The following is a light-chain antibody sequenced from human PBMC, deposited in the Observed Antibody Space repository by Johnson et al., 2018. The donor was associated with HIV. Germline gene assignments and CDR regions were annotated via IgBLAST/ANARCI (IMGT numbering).Light chain of an antibody. CDR1: TSNIGNNY. CDR2: END. CDR3: GVWDASLSPHYV. J-gene: IGLJ1*01. V-gene: IGLV1-51*02. Sequence: QPVLTQPPSVSAAPGQKVTISCSGSTSNIGNNYVSWYQQLPGPAPSLLIYENDKRPSGIPDRFSGSKSGSSATLGLTGLPTGDEADYYCGVWDASLSPHYVFGTGTTITVL.